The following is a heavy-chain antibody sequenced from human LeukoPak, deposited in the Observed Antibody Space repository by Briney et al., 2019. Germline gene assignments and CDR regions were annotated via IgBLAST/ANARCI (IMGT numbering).Heavy chain of an antibody. V-gene: IGHV3-53*04. Sequence: GGSQRLSCAASGFTVSSNYMSWVRQAPGKGLEWVSVIYSGGSTYYADSVKGRFTISRHNSKNTLYLQMNSLRAEDTAVYYCARGREYYYDSSGYYNYWGQGTLVTVSS. CDR2: IYSGGST. CDR3: ARGREYYYDSSGYYNY. D-gene: IGHD3-22*01. J-gene: IGHJ4*02. CDR1: GFTVSSNY.